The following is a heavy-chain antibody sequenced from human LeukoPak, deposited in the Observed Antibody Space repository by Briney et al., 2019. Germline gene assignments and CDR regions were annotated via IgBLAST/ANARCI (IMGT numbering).Heavy chain of an antibody. Sequence: SETLSLTCAVYGGPFSGYYWSWIRQSPGKGLEWIGEINPGGSTNYNPSLEGRVTMPVDTSRNQISLKLSSVTAADTAIYYCVRFGVNYDMDVWGQGTTVTVFS. CDR2: INPGGST. CDR3: VRFGVNYDMDV. J-gene: IGHJ6*02. V-gene: IGHV4-34*01. D-gene: IGHD3-16*01. CDR1: GGPFSGYY.